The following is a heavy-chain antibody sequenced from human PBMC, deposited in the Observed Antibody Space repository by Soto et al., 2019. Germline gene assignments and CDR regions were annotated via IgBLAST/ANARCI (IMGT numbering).Heavy chain of an antibody. CDR1: GYPFTTYH. V-gene: IGHV1-46*01. CDR3: ARVTNYRYFDL. Sequence: QVQLVQSGAEVKKPGASVKVSCKASGYPFTTYHLHWVRQAPGQGLEWMGIVYVTGTGTRSAQKFQGRLTMTRDRSTSTVYMELSSLRSEDTAVYYCARVTNYRYFDLWGRGVLVTVSS. J-gene: IGHJ2*01. CDR2: VYVTGTGT.